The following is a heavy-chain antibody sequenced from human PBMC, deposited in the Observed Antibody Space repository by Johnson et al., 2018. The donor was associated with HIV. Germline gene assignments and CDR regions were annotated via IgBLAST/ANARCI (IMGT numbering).Heavy chain of an antibody. V-gene: IGHV3-9*01. Sequence: VQLVESGGGLIQLGGSLRLSCAASGFSFDDYAMHWVRQVPGKGLEWVAGIGWNGLTMGYVDSVKGRFTISSNAATNSLLLQMNSLRAEDTALYYCAGQYLLTPWDHAFDIWGQGTMVTVSS. D-gene: IGHD2/OR15-2a*01. CDR3: AGQYLLTPWDHAFDI. CDR2: IGWNGLTM. J-gene: IGHJ3*02. CDR1: GFSFDDYA.